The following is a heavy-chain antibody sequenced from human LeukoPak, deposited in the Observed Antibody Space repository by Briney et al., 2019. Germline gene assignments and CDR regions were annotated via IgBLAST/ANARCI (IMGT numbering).Heavy chain of an antibody. CDR2: IYRSGST. CDR1: GYSISNGYY. CDR3: ARRHSSGWFYY. V-gene: IGHV4-38-2*02. J-gene: IGHJ4*02. D-gene: IGHD6-19*01. Sequence: PSETLSLTCTVSGYSISNGYYWDWIRQPPGRGLEWIRNIYRSGSTSYNPSLKSRVTISVGTSKNQFSPKVNSVTAADTAVYYCARRHSSGWFYYWGQGTLVTVSS.